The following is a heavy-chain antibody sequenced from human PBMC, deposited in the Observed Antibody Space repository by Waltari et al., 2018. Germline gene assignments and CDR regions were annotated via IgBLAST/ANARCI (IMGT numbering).Heavy chain of an antibody. D-gene: IGHD1-26*01. V-gene: IGHV1-69*10. CDR1: GGDFITYS. Sequence: QVQLVQSGAEVKKPGSSVKVSCEAHGGDFITYSINWVRQAPGQGFEWMGGIILILNMVHYARNWQGRITINADKTTATTYMEMTNLRSEDTAMYYCVRGGESGNSPIWGQGTMVTVSS. CDR2: IILILNMV. CDR3: VRGGESGNSPI. J-gene: IGHJ3*01.